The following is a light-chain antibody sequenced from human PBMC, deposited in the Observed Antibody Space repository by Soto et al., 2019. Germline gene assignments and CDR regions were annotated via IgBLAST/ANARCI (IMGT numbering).Light chain of an antibody. V-gene: IGKV3-15*01. CDR3: QQYNNWPRT. Sequence: EVVLTQSPDNLSLSPGERATLSCRASQSVSASRLAWYQQKPGQAPRLLIYSASTRATGIPARFSGSGSGTEFTLTISSLQSEDFAVYYCQQYNNWPRTFGQGTKVDIK. CDR2: SAS. CDR1: QSVSASR. J-gene: IGKJ1*01.